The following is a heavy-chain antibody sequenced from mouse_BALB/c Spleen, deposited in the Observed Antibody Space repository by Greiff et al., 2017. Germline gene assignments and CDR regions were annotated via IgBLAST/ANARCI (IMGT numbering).Heavy chain of an antibody. CDR2: ISYSGST. V-gene: IGHV3-2*02. J-gene: IGHJ4*01. CDR1: GYSITSDYA. Sequence: VQLKQSGPGLVKPSQSLSLTCTVTGYSITSDYAWNWIRQFPGNKLEWMGYISYSGSTSYNPSLKSRISITRDTSKNQFFLQLNSVTTEDTATYYCARYYYGSSWAMDYWGQGTSVTVSS. D-gene: IGHD1-1*01. CDR3: ARYYYGSSWAMDY.